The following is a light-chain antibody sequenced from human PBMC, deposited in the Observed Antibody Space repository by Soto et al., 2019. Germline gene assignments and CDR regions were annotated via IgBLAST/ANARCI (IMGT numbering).Light chain of an antibody. Sequence: LTQPASVSGSPGQSITISCTGTSSDVGGYNYVSWYQQHPGKAPKLMIYEVSNRPSGVSNRFSGSKSGNTASLTISGLQAEDVADYYCSSYTSSSTLVFGTGTKVTVL. V-gene: IGLV2-14*01. CDR2: EVS. CDR3: SSYTSSSTLV. J-gene: IGLJ1*01. CDR1: SSDVGGYNY.